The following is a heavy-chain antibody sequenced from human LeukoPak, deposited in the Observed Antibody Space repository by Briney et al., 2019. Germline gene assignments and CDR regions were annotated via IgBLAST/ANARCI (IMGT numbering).Heavy chain of an antibody. V-gene: IGHV4-59*08. D-gene: IGHD4-11*01. Sequence: PSETQSLTCAVSGGSMSHYYWSWIRQPPGKGLEWIGYIYFSGSTNYNPSLKSRVTISIDASKSQFSLKLSSVTAADTAVYYCANTNYENFDYWGQGTLVTVSS. CDR3: ANTNYENFDY. CDR1: GGSMSHYY. CDR2: IYFSGST. J-gene: IGHJ4*02.